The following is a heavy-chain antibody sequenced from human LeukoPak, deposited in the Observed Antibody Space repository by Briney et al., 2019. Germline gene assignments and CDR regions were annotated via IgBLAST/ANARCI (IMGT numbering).Heavy chain of an antibody. CDR1: GGSISSSSYY. Sequence: PSETPSLTCTVSGGSISSSSYYWGWIRQPPGKGLEWIGSIYYGGSTYYNPSLKSRVTISVDTSKNQFSLKLSSVTAADTAVYYCARQLTGVPEWGQGTLVTVSS. J-gene: IGHJ4*02. V-gene: IGHV4-39*01. CDR2: IYYGGST. D-gene: IGHD7-27*01. CDR3: ARQLTGVPE.